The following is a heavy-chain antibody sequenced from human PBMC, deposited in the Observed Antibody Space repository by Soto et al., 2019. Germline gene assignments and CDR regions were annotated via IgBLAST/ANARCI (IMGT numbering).Heavy chain of an antibody. D-gene: IGHD6-13*01. Sequence: QVQLQESGPGLVKPSGTLSLTCAVSGGSISSSNWWSWVRQPPGKGLEWIGEIYHSGSTNYNPSLRSRATISVDKSKNQFSLTLSPVIAADTAVYYCASSYSNDAFDIWGQGTMVTVSS. V-gene: IGHV4-4*02. CDR1: GGSISSSNW. CDR2: IYHSGST. J-gene: IGHJ3*02. CDR3: ASSYSNDAFDI.